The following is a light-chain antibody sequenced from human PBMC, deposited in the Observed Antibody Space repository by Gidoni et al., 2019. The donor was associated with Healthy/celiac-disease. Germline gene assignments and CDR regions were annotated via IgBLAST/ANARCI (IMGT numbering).Light chain of an antibody. CDR3: MQALQTPLT. J-gene: IGKJ4*01. V-gene: IGKV2-28*01. Sequence: IVMPQSPLSLPVTPGEPASISCRSSQSLLHRNGYNYLDWYLQKPGQSPQLLIHWGSNRASGLPDRFSGSGSGTDFTLKISSVESEDVGVYYCMQALQTPLTFGGGTKVEIK. CDR1: QSLLHRNGYNY. CDR2: WGS.